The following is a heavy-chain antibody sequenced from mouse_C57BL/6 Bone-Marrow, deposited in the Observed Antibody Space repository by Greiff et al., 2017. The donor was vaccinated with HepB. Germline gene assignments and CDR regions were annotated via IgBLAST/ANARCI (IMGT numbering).Heavy chain of an antibody. Sequence: EVQLKQSGAELVRPGASVKLSCTASGFNIKDDYMHWVKQRPEQGLEWIGWIDPENGDTEYASKFQGKATIPADTSSNTAYLQLSSLTSEATAVYYCTTIYYYGSRVYWYFDVWGTGTTVTVSS. CDR2: IDPENGDT. V-gene: IGHV14-4*01. CDR1: GFNIKDDY. J-gene: IGHJ1*03. CDR3: TTIYYYGSRVYWYFDV. D-gene: IGHD1-1*01.